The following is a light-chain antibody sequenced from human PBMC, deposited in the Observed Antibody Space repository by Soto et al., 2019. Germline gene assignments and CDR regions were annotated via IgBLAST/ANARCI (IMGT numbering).Light chain of an antibody. V-gene: IGKV1-39*01. CDR1: QSISFY. J-gene: IGKJ5*01. Sequence: DIQMTQSPSSLSASVGDRVTVPCRASQSISFYLNWYQQKPGNAPKVLIYAASNLQTGVPSRFSGSGSGTDFTLTINSLQPEEFATYSCQQSYSTPITFGQGTDWRL. CDR2: AAS. CDR3: QQSYSTPIT.